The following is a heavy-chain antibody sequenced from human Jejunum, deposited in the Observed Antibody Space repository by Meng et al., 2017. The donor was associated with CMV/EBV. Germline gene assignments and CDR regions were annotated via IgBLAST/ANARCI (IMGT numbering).Heavy chain of an antibody. CDR3: AKGLYYYDSSGYPFDY. V-gene: IGHV3-33*06. J-gene: IGHJ4*02. Sequence: FSSYGMHWGRQAPGKGLEWVAVIWYDGSNKYYADSVKGRFTTSRDNSKNTLYLQMNSLRAEDTAVYYCAKGLYYYDSSGYPFDYWGQGTLVTVSS. D-gene: IGHD3-22*01. CDR1: FSSYG. CDR2: IWYDGSNK.